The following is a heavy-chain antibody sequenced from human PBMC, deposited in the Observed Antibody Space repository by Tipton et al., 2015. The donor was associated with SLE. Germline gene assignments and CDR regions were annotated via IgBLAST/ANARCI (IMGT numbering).Heavy chain of an antibody. D-gene: IGHD1-26*01. CDR2: IYYSGST. CDR1: GGSISSYY. CDR3: ARAYSGSRMDAFDI. Sequence: TLSLTCTVSGGSISSYYWSWIRQPPGKGLEWIGSIYYSGSTYYNPSLKSRVTISVDTSKNQFSLKLSSVTAADTAVYYCARAYSGSRMDAFDIWGQGTMVTVSS. V-gene: IGHV4-39*01. J-gene: IGHJ3*02.